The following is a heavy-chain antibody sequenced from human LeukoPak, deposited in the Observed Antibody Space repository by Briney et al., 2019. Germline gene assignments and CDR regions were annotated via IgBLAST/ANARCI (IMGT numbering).Heavy chain of an antibody. CDR1: GFTFSSYA. D-gene: IGHD3-16*02. Sequence: PGGSLRLSCAASGFTFSSYAMSWVRQAPGKGLEWVSGISGSGGSTYYADSVKGRFTISRDNSKNTLYLQMNSLRAEDTAVYYCASGDYVWGSYRYWFDYWGQGTLVTVSS. V-gene: IGHV3-23*01. J-gene: IGHJ4*02. CDR3: ASGDYVWGSYRYWFDY. CDR2: ISGSGGST.